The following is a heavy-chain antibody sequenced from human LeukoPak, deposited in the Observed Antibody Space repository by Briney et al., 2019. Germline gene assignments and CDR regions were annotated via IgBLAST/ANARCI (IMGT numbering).Heavy chain of an antibody. CDR3: ARARYVNSFYAFDI. V-gene: IGHV4-59*01. Sequence: SSETLSLTCTVSGGSISSYYWSWIRLPPGKGLEWIGYLSKSGNTNYSPSLKSRVTIFGDTSKNQFFLKLSSVTAADTAVYYCARARYVNSFYAFDIWGQGTLVTVSS. CDR1: GGSISSYY. D-gene: IGHD3-9*01. J-gene: IGHJ3*02. CDR2: LSKSGNT.